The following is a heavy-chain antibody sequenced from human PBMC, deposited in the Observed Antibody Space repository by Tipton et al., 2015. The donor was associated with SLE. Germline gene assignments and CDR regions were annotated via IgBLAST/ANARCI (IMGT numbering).Heavy chain of an antibody. J-gene: IGHJ2*01. CDR1: GGSISSGRSY. CDR3: ARDHNVWSGYPAWYFDL. V-gene: IGHV4-61*02. CDR2: IYTSGMT. Sequence: TLSLTCTVSGGSISSGRSYWSWIRQPAGKGLEWIGRIYTSGMTNYNPSLNSRVTISMDTSKNQFSLKLSSVTAADTAVYYCARDHNVWSGYPAWYFDLWGRGTLVTVSS. D-gene: IGHD3-3*01.